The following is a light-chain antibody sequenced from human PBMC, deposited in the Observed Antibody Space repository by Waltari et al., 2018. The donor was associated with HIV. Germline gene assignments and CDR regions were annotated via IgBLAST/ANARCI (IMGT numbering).Light chain of an antibody. CDR1: SSNIVAGYD. CDR2: GNS. Sequence: QSVLTQPPSVSGPPGQRVTISCTGSSSNIVAGYDVHWYQQLPGTAPKLLIYGNSNRPSGVPDRFSGSKSGTSASLAITGLQAEDEADYYCQSYDGSLSRRVFGTGTKVTVL. CDR3: QSYDGSLSRRV. V-gene: IGLV1-40*01. J-gene: IGLJ1*01.